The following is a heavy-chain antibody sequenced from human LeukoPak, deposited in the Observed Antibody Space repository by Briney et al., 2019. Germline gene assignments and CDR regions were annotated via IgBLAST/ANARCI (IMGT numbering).Heavy chain of an antibody. CDR3: ARGGLPGYHYDYYMDV. CDR2: IYYSGST. CDR1: GGSISSYY. V-gene: IGHV4-59*01. Sequence: PSETLSLTCTVSGGSISSYYWSWIRQPPGKGLEWIGYIYYSGSTNFNPSLKSRVTISVDTSKNQFSLKMSSVTAADTAVYFCARGGLPGYHYDYYMDVWGKGTTVSISS. J-gene: IGHJ6*03.